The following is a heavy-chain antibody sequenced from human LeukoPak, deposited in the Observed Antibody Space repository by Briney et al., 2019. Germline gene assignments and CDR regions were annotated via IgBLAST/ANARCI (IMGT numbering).Heavy chain of an antibody. CDR2: IYYSRRT. CDR3: ARQGGWFDP. D-gene: IGHD3-16*01. J-gene: IGHJ5*02. CDR1: GVSISSSSYY. Sequence: TSETLSLTCTVSGVSISSSSYYWGWIRQPPGKGLEWFGSIYYSRRTYYNPSLKSRVTISVDTSKNQFSLKVSSVTAADTAVYYCARQGGWFDPWGQGTLVTVSS. V-gene: IGHV4-39*01.